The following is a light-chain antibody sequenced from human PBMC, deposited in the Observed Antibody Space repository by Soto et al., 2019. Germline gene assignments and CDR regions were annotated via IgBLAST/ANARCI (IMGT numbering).Light chain of an antibody. V-gene: IGKV1-9*01. J-gene: IGKJ4*01. CDR3: QQVDSYPLT. CDR2: RAS. CDR1: RDINRY. Sequence: IQLTQSPSFLSASVGDRVTITCRASRDINRYVAWYQQKSGQAPNLLIYRASNLQRGVPSRFSGSGSGTDFTLTISNLQPEDFATYHCQQVDSYPLTFGGGTRLEIK.